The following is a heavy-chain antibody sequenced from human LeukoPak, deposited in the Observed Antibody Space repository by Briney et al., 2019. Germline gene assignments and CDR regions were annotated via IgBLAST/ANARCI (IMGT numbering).Heavy chain of an antibody. D-gene: IGHD3-22*01. V-gene: IGHV4-59*01. CDR1: GGSISSYY. Sequence: SETLSLTCTVSGGSISSYYWSWIRQPPGKGLEWIGYIYYSGSTNYNPSLKSRVTISVDTSKNQFSLELSSVTAADTAVYYCAREARDSSGYPNSAFDIWGQGTMVTVSS. CDR2: IYYSGST. J-gene: IGHJ3*02. CDR3: AREARDSSGYPNSAFDI.